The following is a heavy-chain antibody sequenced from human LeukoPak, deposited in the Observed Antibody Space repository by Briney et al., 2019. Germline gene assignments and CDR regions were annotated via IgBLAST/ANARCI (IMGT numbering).Heavy chain of an antibody. CDR1: GGSISSSSYY. D-gene: IGHD3-10*01. J-gene: IGHJ4*02. CDR2: IYYSGST. V-gene: IGHV4-39*01. Sequence: PSETLSLTCTVSGGSISSSSYYWGWIRQPPGKGLGWIGSIYYSGSTYYNPSLKSRVTISVDTSKNQFSLKLSSVTAADTAVYYCARGRGYYGSGSNLFDYWGQGTLVTVSS. CDR3: ARGRGYYGSGSNLFDY.